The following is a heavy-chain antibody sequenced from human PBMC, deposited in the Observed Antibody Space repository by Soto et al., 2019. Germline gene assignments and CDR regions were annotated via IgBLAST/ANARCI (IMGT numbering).Heavy chain of an antibody. CDR2: VNPTGGHT. CDR3: ARGGHVVVVTAALDY. V-gene: IGHV1-46*01. CDR1: GDTFTDYY. J-gene: IGHJ4*02. Sequence: QVQLMQSGAEVKKPGASVKVSCKASGDTFTDYYIYSVRQAPAQGLEWMGTVNPTGGHTTYGQHFLGRATMTRDTSTSTLDTELASLTSDDAARYYCARGGHVVVVTAALDYWGQGTLVTVSS. D-gene: IGHD2-21*02.